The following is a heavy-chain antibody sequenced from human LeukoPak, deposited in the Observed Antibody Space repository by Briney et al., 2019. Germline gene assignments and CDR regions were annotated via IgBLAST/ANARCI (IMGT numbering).Heavy chain of an antibody. Sequence: GGSLRLSCAASGFTFSSYAMSWVRQAPGKGLEWVSAISGSGGSTYYADSVKGRFTISRDNSKNTLYLQMNSLRAEDTAVYCCTYYYDSSGYRIDAFDIWGQGTMVTVSS. CDR3: TYYYDSSGYRIDAFDI. D-gene: IGHD3-22*01. J-gene: IGHJ3*02. V-gene: IGHV3-23*01. CDR1: GFTFSSYA. CDR2: ISGSGGST.